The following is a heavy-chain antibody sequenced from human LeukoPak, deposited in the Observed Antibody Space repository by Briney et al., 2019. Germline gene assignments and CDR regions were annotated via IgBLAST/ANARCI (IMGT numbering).Heavy chain of an antibody. D-gene: IGHD1-1*01. Sequence: SGPTLINPTQPLTLTCTFSGFSLRTSGGGVGWIRHPPGKALYWLALIYWNDDKRSSPSLKSRLTITKDTSKNQVVLTMTNMDPVDTATYYCAHSTTRYFDYWGQGTLVTVSS. CDR3: AHSTTRYFDY. CDR1: GFSLRTSGGG. V-gene: IGHV2-5*01. CDR2: IYWNDDK. J-gene: IGHJ4*02.